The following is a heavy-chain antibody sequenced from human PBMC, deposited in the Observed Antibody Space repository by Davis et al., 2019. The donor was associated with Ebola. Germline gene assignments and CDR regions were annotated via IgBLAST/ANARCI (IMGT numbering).Heavy chain of an antibody. Sequence: GSLRLSCAVFGGSFSGYYWSWIRQPPGKGLEWIGEINHSGSTNYNPSLKSRVTISVDTSKNQFSLKLSSVTAADTAVYYCARITGGFDPWGQGTLVTVSS. CDR2: INHSGST. J-gene: IGHJ5*02. V-gene: IGHV4-34*01. CDR1: GGSFSGYY. CDR3: ARITGGFDP. D-gene: IGHD1-14*01.